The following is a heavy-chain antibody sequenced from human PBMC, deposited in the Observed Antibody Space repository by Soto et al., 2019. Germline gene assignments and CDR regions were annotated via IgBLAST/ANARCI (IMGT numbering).Heavy chain of an antibody. D-gene: IGHD4-17*01. Sequence: GGSLRLSCAASGFTFSSYAMHWVRQAPGKGLEWVAVISYDGSNKYYADSVKGRFTISRENSKNTLYLQMNSLRAEYTAVYYCARDYGYYYGMDVWGQGTTVTVSS. CDR1: GFTFSSYA. J-gene: IGHJ6*02. CDR3: ARDYGYYYGMDV. V-gene: IGHV3-30-3*01. CDR2: ISYDGSNK.